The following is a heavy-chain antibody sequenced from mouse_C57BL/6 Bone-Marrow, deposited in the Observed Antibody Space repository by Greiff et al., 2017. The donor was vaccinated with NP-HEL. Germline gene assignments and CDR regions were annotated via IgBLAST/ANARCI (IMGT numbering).Heavy chain of an antibody. CDR1: GYPFTDYY. CDR3: ATHRYGNYVEFAY. V-gene: IGHV1-84*01. J-gene: IGHJ3*01. CDR2: IYPGSGNT. D-gene: IGHD2-1*01. Sequence: VQLQQSGPELVKPGASVTISCKASGYPFTDYYINWVKQRPGQGLEWIGWIYPGSGNTKYNAKFKGKATLTVDTSSSTAYMQLSSLTSEDSAVYYCATHRYGNYVEFAYWGQGTLVTVSA.